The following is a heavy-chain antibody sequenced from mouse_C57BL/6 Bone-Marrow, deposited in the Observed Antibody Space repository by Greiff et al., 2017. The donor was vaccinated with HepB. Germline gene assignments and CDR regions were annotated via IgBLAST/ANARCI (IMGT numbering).Heavy chain of an antibody. CDR2: ISSGGSYT. Sequence: EVKLMGSGGDLVKPGGSLKLSCAASGFTFSSYGMSWVRQTPDKRLEWVATISSGGSYTYYPDSVKGRFTISRDNAKNTLYLQMSSLKSEDTAMYYCARKLDYWGQGTTLTVSS. CDR1: GFTFSSYG. V-gene: IGHV5-6*01. CDR3: ARKLDY. J-gene: IGHJ2*01.